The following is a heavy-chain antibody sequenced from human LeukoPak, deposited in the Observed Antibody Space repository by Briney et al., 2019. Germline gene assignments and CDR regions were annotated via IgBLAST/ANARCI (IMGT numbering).Heavy chain of an antibody. J-gene: IGHJ4*02. CDR3: ARAWSWDYYDSSGYRGPAYGFDY. V-gene: IGHV4-31*03. D-gene: IGHD3-22*01. CDR2: IYYSGST. Sequence: SQTLSLTCTVSGGSISSGGYYWSWIRQHPGKGLEWIGYIYYSGSTYYNPSLKSRVTISVDTSKNQFSLKLSSVTAADTAVYYCARAWSWDYYDSSGYRGPAYGFDYWGQGTLVTVSS. CDR1: GGSISSGGYY.